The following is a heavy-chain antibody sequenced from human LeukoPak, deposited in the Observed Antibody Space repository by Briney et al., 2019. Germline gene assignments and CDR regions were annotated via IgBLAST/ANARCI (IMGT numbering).Heavy chain of an antibody. J-gene: IGHJ4*02. V-gene: IGHV3-11*01. CDR3: AKDAVGQYGSGSYYY. CDR1: GFTVSSNY. D-gene: IGHD3-10*01. Sequence: GGSLRLSCAASGFTVSSNYMSWVRQAPGKGLEWVSYISSSGSTIYYADSVKGRFTISRDNSKNTLYLQMKSLRAEDTAVYYCAKDAVGQYGSGSYYYWGQGTLVTVSS. CDR2: ISSSGSTI.